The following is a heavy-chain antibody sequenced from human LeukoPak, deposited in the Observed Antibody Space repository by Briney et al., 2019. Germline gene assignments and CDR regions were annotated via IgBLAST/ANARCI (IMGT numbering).Heavy chain of an antibody. D-gene: IGHD5-24*01. Sequence: SETLSLTCTVSGGSISSSSYYWGWIRQPPGKGLEWIGSIYYSGSTYYNPSLKSRVTISVDTSENQFSLKLSSVTAADTAVYYCARQERWLQFDDYWGQGTLVTVSS. CDR1: GGSISSSSYY. V-gene: IGHV4-39*01. J-gene: IGHJ4*02. CDR3: ARQERWLQFDDY. CDR2: IYYSGST.